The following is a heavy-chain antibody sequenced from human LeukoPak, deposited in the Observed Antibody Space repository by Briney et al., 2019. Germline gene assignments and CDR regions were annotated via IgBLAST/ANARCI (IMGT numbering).Heavy chain of an antibody. CDR2: IYYSGST. V-gene: IGHV4-59*12. Sequence: PSETLSLTCTVSGGSISSYYWSWIRQPPGKGLEWIGYIYYSGSTNYNPSLKSRVTISVDTSKNQFSLKLSSVTAADTAVYYCARGLLYSSSWTPFDYWGQGTLVTVSS. D-gene: IGHD6-13*01. CDR1: GGSISSYY. J-gene: IGHJ4*02. CDR3: ARGLLYSSSWTPFDY.